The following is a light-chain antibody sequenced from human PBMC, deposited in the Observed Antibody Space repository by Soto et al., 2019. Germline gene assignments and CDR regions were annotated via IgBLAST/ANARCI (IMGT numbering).Light chain of an antibody. CDR1: QSVSSN. Sequence: EIVMTQSPATLSVSPGERATLSCRASQSVSSNLAWYQQKPGQAPRLLIYGASTRATGIPARFSGSGSGTEFSLTLRSLQSEDFAVYYCQQYSNWPPITFGQGTRLEIK. J-gene: IGKJ5*01. V-gene: IGKV3-15*01. CDR2: GAS. CDR3: QQYSNWPPIT.